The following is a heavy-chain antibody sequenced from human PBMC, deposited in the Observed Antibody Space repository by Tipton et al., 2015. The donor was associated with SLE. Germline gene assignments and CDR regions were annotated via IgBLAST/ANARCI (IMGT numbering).Heavy chain of an antibody. CDR3: ARGPAH. CDR2: INEDGSVD. D-gene: IGHD2-15*01. CDR1: GFTFSSFW. J-gene: IGHJ4*02. Sequence: SGFTFSSFWMSWVRQAPGKGLDWVANINEDGSVDYYEDSVRGRFTISRDNAKNSLYLQINSLRAEDTAVYYCARGPAHWGQGTLVTVSS. V-gene: IGHV3-7*03.